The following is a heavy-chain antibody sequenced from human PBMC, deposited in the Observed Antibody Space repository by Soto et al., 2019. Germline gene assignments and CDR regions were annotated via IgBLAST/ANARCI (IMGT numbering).Heavy chain of an antibody. V-gene: IGHV3-33*01. CDR3: ARELDYDFWSGYYQGPHFDY. D-gene: IGHD3-3*01. Sequence: HPGGSLRLSCAASGFTFSSYGMHWVRQAPGKGLEWVAVIWYDGSNKYYADSVKGRFTISRDNSKNTLYLQMNSLRAEDTAVYYCARELDYDFWSGYYQGPHFDYRGDGTLVTVSS. CDR2: IWYDGSNK. J-gene: IGHJ4*01. CDR1: GFTFSSYG.